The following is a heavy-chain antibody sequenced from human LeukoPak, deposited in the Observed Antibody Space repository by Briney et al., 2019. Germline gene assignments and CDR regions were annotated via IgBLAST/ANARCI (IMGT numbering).Heavy chain of an antibody. Sequence: ASVKVSCKASGYTFTSYGISWVRQAPGQGLEWMGWISAYNGNTNYAQKLQGGVTMTTDTSTSTAYMELRSLRSDDTAVYYCATSYGSGAQIDYEDKDYYYYGMDVWGQGTTVTVSS. CDR3: ATSYGSGAQIDYEDKDYYYYGMDV. V-gene: IGHV1-18*01. CDR2: ISAYNGNT. D-gene: IGHD3-10*01. J-gene: IGHJ6*02. CDR1: GYTFTSYG.